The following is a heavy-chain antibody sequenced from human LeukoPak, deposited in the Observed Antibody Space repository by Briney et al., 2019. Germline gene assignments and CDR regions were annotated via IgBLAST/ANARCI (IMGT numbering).Heavy chain of an antibody. V-gene: IGHV1-2*02. D-gene: IGHD1-26*01. Sequence: ASVKVSCKASGYTFTGYYMHWVRQAPGQGLEWMGWINPNSGVTNYAQKFQGRVTMTRDTSISTAYMEMSRLRSDDTAVYYYARDQTGYYKYYYYYYMDVWGKGTTVTVSS. J-gene: IGHJ6*03. CDR1: GYTFTGYY. CDR3: ARDQTGYYKYYYYYYMDV. CDR2: INPNSGVT.